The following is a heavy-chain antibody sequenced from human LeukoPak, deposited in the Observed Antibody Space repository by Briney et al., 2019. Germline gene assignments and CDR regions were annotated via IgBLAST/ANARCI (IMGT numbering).Heavy chain of an antibody. D-gene: IGHD5-24*01. J-gene: IGHJ3*02. Sequence: TGGSLRLSCTVSGITFSTIGVNWIRQAPGKGLGWVSYISSTSTYTNYADSVKGRFTISRDNAKNSLYLQMNSLRAEDTAVYYCARVRDGYNLDAFDIWGPGTMVTVSS. CDR2: ISSTSTYT. CDR1: GITFSTIG. V-gene: IGHV3-11*05. CDR3: ARVRDGYNLDAFDI.